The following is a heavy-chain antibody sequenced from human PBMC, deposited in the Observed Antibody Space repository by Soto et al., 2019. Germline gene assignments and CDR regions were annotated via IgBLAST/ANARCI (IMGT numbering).Heavy chain of an antibody. CDR1: GFTFSSYS. CDR2: ISSSSYI. D-gene: IGHD2-2*01. V-gene: IGHV3-21*01. CDR3: AREGGEYQLLHPHNWFDP. J-gene: IGHJ5*02. Sequence: GGSLRLSCAASGFTFSSYSMNWVRQAPGKGLEWVSSISSSSYIYYADSVKGRFTISRDNAKNSLYLQMNSLRAEDTAVYYCAREGGEYQLLHPHNWFDPWGQGTLVTVSS.